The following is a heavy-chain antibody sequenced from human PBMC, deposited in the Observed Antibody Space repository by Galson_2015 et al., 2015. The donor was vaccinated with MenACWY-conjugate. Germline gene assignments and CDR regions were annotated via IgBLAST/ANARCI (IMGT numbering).Heavy chain of an antibody. J-gene: IGHJ4*02. D-gene: IGHD6-13*01. CDR2: ISYDGSNK. Sequence: SLRLSCAASGFTFSSYAMHWVRQAPGKGLEWVAVISYDGSNKYYADSVKGRFTISRDNSKNTLYLQMNSLRAEDTAVYYCARADPLHPRYSSSWGAGDYWGQGTLVTVSS. V-gene: IGHV3-30*04. CDR3: ARADPLHPRYSSSWGAGDY. CDR1: GFTFSSYA.